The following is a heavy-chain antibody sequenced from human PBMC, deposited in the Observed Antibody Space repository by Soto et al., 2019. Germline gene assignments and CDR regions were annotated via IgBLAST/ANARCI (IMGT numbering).Heavy chain of an antibody. D-gene: IGHD1-20*01. Sequence: PSETLSLTCTVSGGSISSYYWSWIRQPPGKGLEWIGYIYYSGSTNYNPSLKSRVTISADTSKNQFSLKLSSVTAADTAVYYCARPTYNSGSPFDYWGQGTLVTVSS. V-gene: IGHV4-59*01. CDR2: IYYSGST. J-gene: IGHJ4*02. CDR3: ARPTYNSGSPFDY. CDR1: GGSISSYY.